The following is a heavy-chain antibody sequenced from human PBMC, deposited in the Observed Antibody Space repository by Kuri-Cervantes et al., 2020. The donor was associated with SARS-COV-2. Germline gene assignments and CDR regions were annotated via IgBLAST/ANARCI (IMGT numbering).Heavy chain of an antibody. V-gene: IGHV3-21*01. Sequence: GESLKISCAASGFTFSSYSMNWVRQAPGKGLEWVSSISSSSSYIYYADSVKGRFTISRDNAKNSLYLQMNSLRAEDTVVYYCAREWGDYWGQGTLVTVSS. CDR1: GFTFSSYS. CDR2: ISSSSSYI. J-gene: IGHJ4*02. D-gene: IGHD3-16*01. CDR3: AREWGDY.